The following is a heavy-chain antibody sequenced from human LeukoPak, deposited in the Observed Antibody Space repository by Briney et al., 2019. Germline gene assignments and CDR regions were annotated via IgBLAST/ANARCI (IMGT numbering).Heavy chain of an antibody. V-gene: IGHV4-34*01. CDR2: INHSGST. CDR1: GGSFSGYY. Sequence: PSETLSLTCAVYGGSFSGYYWSWIRQPPGKGLEWIGEINHSGSTNYNPSLKSRVTISVDTSKNQFSLKLSSVTAADTAVYYCARGSRGVVVPAATRRYNWFDPWGQGPLVTVSS. J-gene: IGHJ5*02. CDR3: ARGSRGVVVPAATRRYNWFDP. D-gene: IGHD2-2*01.